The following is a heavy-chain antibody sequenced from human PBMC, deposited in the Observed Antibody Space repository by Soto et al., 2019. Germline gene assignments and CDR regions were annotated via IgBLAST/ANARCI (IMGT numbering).Heavy chain of an antibody. Sequence: SETLSLTSAVYGGSFSGYYWSWIRQPPGKGLEWIGEINHSGSTNYNPSLKSRVTISVDTSKNQFSLKLSSVTAADTAVYYCARSGVVIRYFDYWGQGTLVTVSS. V-gene: IGHV4-34*01. J-gene: IGHJ4*02. CDR1: GGSFSGYY. CDR3: ARSGVVIRYFDY. D-gene: IGHD3-3*01. CDR2: INHSGST.